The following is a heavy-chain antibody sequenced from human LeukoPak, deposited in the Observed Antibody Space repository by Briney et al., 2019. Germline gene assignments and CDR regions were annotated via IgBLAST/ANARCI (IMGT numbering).Heavy chain of an antibody. Sequence: ASVKVSCKASGYTFTSYAMNWVRQAPGQGLEWMGWINTNTGNPTYAQGFTGRFVFSLDTSDSTAYLQISSLKAEDTAVYYCARGQQLVPWYYYYYMDVWGKGTTVTVSS. CDR1: GYTFTSYA. D-gene: IGHD6-13*01. CDR2: INTNTGNP. J-gene: IGHJ6*03. V-gene: IGHV7-4-1*02. CDR3: ARGQQLVPWYYYYYMDV.